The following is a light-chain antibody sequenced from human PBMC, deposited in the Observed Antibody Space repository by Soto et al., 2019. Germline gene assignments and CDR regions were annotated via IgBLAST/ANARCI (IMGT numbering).Light chain of an antibody. CDR1: QSVSTN. CDR3: QQYNTWPRT. Sequence: EIVMTQSPAALSVSPGERATLSCRASQSVSTNLAWYQQKPGQAPRLLIYGASTTAAGFPARFSGSGSGTEFTLTISSLQSADYAVYYCQQYNTWPRTFGQGTKVEIK. J-gene: IGKJ1*01. V-gene: IGKV3-15*01. CDR2: GAS.